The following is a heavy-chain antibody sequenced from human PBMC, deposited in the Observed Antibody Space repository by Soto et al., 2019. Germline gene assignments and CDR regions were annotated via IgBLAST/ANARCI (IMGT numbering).Heavy chain of an antibody. CDR3: VRGDGDRYDAHGYLGRH. D-gene: IGHD2-21*01. CDR2: MSMDGNRI. Sequence: EVELVESGGGLVQPGGSLRLSCAASGFTFSSYWMHWVRQAPGKGLEWVSRMSMDGNRISYVDSVKGRCTISRDNAKNTFYMEMNSARVEDTAVYYCVRGDGDRYDAHGYLGRHWGQGSLVTVSS. J-gene: IGHJ4*02. V-gene: IGHV3-74*01. CDR1: GFTFSSYW.